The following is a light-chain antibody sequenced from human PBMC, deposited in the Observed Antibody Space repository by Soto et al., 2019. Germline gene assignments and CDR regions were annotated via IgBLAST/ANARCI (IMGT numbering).Light chain of an antibody. Sequence: QSVLTQPPSVSGAPGQRVTISCTGSSSNIGAGFEVHWYQQLPGTAPKLLIYTNINRPSGVPDRFSGSRSGTSASLAITGLQAEDEADYYCQSYDSSLSGYVIFGAGTKLTVL. J-gene: IGLJ2*01. CDR3: QSYDSSLSGYVI. V-gene: IGLV1-40*01. CDR1: SSNIGAGFE. CDR2: TNI.